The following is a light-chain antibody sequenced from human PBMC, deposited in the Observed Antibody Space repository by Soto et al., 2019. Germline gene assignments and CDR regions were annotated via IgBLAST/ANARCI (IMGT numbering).Light chain of an antibody. Sequence: EIVLTQSPATLSLSPGERATLSCRASQSVSSYLAWYQQKPGQAPRLLIYDASNRATGIPARFSGSGSGTDFTLKISRIETEDFEVYYCQQRSNWPITFGQGPRLEIK. CDR3: QQRSNWPIT. V-gene: IGKV3-11*01. CDR2: DAS. CDR1: QSVSSY. J-gene: IGKJ5*01.